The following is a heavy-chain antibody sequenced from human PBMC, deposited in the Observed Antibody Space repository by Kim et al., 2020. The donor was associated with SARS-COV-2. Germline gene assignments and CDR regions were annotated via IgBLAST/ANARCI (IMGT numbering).Heavy chain of an antibody. V-gene: IGHV1-69*04. Sequence: SVKVSCKASGGTFSSYAISWVRQAPGQGLEWMGRIIPILGIANYAQKFQGRVTITADKSTSTAYMELSSLRSEDTAVYYCARVYNWNAGYWYFDLWGRGTLVTVSS. D-gene: IGHD1-1*01. CDR3: ARVYNWNAGYWYFDL. CDR2: IIPILGIA. CDR1: GGTFSSYA. J-gene: IGHJ2*01.